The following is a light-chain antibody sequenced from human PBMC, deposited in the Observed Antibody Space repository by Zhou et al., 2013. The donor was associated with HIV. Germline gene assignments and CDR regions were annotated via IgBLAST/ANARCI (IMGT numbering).Light chain of an antibody. CDR3: QNYSRPPRT. Sequence: DIQMTQSPSSLSASVGDRVTITCRASQGITNYLAWYQQKPGKVPKLLVYAASTLQSGVPSRFSGSGSGTDFTLTINSLQPEDVATYYCQNYSRPPRTFGQGTEVEIK. CDR1: QGITNY. CDR2: AAS. J-gene: IGKJ1*01. V-gene: IGKV1-27*01.